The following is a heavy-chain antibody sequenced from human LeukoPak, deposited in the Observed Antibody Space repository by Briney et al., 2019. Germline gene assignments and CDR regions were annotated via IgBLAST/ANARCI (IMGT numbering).Heavy chain of an antibody. J-gene: IGHJ4*02. D-gene: IGHD1-20*01. CDR2: VNGDGSST. CDR3: ASLGGITVTGPYDFDY. CDR1: GFNFRDHW. Sequence: GGSLRLSCAASGFNFRDHWMDWVRQAPGKGLVWVSRVNGDGSSTSYADSVKGRFTISRDNARNALYLQMNSLRAEDTAVYYCASLGGITVTGPYDFDYWGQGTVVTVSS. V-gene: IGHV3-74*01.